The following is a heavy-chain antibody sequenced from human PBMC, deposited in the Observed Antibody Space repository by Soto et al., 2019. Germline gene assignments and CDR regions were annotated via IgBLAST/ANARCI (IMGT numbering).Heavy chain of an antibody. CDR1: GFTFTSSA. Sequence: ASVKVSCKGCGFTFTSSAVQWVRQARGERLEWIGWIVVGSGNTNYAQKFQERVTITRDMSTSTAYMELSSLRSEDTAIYYFARDDPLGIGLFRGVKENYYGMDFWG. CDR2: IVVGSGNT. D-gene: IGHD3-10*01. J-gene: IGHJ6*02. V-gene: IGHV1-58*01. CDR3: ARDDPLGIGLFRGVKENYYGMDF.